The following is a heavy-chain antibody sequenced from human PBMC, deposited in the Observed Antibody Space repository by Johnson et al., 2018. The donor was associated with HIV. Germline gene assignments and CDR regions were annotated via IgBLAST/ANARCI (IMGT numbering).Heavy chain of an antibody. CDR1: GLSFSNHA. V-gene: IGHV3-33*08. D-gene: IGHD2-15*01. CDR3: AREFPYCSGGSCLPAAFDI. J-gene: IGHJ3*02. Sequence: QVQLVESGGGVVQPGRSLRLSCVVSGLSFSNHAIYWVRQAPGKGLRWVAFIRYDGSNKYYADSVKGRFTISRDNSKNTLYLQMNSLRAEDTAVYYCAREFPYCSGGSCLPAAFDIWGQGTMVTVSS. CDR2: IRYDGSNK.